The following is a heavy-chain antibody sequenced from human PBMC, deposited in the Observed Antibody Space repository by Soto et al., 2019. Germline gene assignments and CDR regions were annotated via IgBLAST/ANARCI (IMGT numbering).Heavy chain of an antibody. J-gene: IGHJ6*02. CDR1: GGTFSSYA. V-gene: IGHV1-69*13. D-gene: IGHD3-3*02. CDR2: IMPIFRTP. Sequence: VKVSCKASGGTFSSYAISWVRQAPGQGLEWMGGIMPIFRTPDYAQKFQGRVTVTADESTSTAYMELSGLRSDDTAVYYCARDKDRQQLGGNYYYILDVWGQGTTVTVSS. CDR3: ARDKDRQQLGGNYYYILDV.